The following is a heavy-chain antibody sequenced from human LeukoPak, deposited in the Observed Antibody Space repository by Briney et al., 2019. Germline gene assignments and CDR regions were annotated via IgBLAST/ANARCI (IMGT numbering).Heavy chain of an antibody. V-gene: IGHV5-51*01. D-gene: IGHD2-15*01. CDR1: GYSFTSYW. CDR3: ARQGFYCSGGSCYSDY. Sequence: GESLKISCKGSGYSFTSYWIGWVRQMPGKGLEWIGIIYPGDSDTRYSPSFQGQVTISADKSISTAYLQWGSLKASDTAMYYCARQGFYCSGGSCYSDYWGQGTLVTVSS. CDR2: IYPGDSDT. J-gene: IGHJ4*02.